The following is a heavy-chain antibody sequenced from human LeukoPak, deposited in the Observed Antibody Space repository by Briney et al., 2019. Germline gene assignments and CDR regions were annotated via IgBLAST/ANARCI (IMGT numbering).Heavy chain of an antibody. V-gene: IGHV3-15*01. CDR3: TAGTGTSDFDY. Sequence: PGGSLRLSCAASGFPFNNAWMSWVRQAPGKGLEWVGRVKRTNDGGTTDYGPPVKGRFTISRDDSKNTSYLQMNSLQSEDTGVYYRTAGTGTSDFDYWGQGILVTVSS. CDR2: VKRTNDGGTT. CDR1: GFPFNNAW. J-gene: IGHJ4*01. D-gene: IGHD1-7*01.